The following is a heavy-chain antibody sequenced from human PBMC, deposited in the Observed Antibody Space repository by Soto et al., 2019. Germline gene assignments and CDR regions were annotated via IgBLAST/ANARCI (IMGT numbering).Heavy chain of an antibody. J-gene: IGHJ3*02. Sequence: ASVKGSCKTSGYTFTTYYMHWVRQAPGQGLEWMGIINPSGGSTSYAPKFQGRVTMTRDTSTSTVYMELSSLRSEDTAVYYCATVVQESGAFDIWGQGTMVTVSS. V-gene: IGHV1-46*03. CDR2: INPSGGST. D-gene: IGHD3-3*01. CDR1: GYTFTTYY. CDR3: ATVVQESGAFDI.